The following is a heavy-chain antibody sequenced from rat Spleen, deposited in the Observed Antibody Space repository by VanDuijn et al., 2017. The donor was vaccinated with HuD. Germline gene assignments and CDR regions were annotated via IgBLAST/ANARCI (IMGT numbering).Heavy chain of an antibody. D-gene: IGHD5-1*01. Sequence: EVQLQESGPGLVKPSQSPSLTCSVPGYDITSNYWGWIRKFPGNEMEWMGFITYSGGISSNPSLKSRISITRDISRNQFFLRLNSVTTEDTATYYCVRSGTGWELRYFDHWGQGVMVTVSS. V-gene: IGHV3-1*01. CDR1: GYDITSNY. CDR3: VRSGTGWELRYFDH. CDR2: ITYSGGI. J-gene: IGHJ2*01.